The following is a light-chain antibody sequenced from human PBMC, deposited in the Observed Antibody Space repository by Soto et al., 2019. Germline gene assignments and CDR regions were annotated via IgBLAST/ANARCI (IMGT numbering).Light chain of an antibody. CDR3: QQYYYWPLT. CDR2: SAS. Sequence: EVLMTQSPATLSTSPGEGATLSCRASQGVGRSVAWYQQTPGQSPRLLIYSASTRAIGVPARFSGSGSGTEFTLTISSLQSEDFAVYSCQQYYYWPLTFGGGTKVEIK. V-gene: IGKV3-15*01. J-gene: IGKJ4*01. CDR1: QGVGRS.